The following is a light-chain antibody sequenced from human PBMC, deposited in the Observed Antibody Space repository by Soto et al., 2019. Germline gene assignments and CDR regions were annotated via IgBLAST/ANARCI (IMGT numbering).Light chain of an antibody. V-gene: IGKV3-20*01. CDR2: GTS. CDR1: QSVSSN. J-gene: IGKJ1*01. CDR3: QQYGGSRWT. Sequence: EIVMTQSPATLSVSPGERATLSCRASQSVSSNLAWYQQRHGQPPRLLIYGTSSRATGIPDRFSGSGSGTDLTLTISSLDPEDCEVYYGQQYGGSRWTFGQGTKVDI.